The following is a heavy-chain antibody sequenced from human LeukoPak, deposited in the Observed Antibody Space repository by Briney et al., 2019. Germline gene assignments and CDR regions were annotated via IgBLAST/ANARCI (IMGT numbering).Heavy chain of an antibody. V-gene: IGHV3-33*01. Sequence: QAGRSLRLSCAASGFTFSSYGMHWVRQAPGKGLEWVAVIWYDGSNKYYADSVKGRFTISRDNSKNTLYLQMNSLRAEDTAVYYCASEGIGNYHWGQGTLVTVSS. CDR1: GFTFSSYG. J-gene: IGHJ5*02. CDR2: IWYDGSNK. CDR3: ASEGIGNYH. D-gene: IGHD1-7*01.